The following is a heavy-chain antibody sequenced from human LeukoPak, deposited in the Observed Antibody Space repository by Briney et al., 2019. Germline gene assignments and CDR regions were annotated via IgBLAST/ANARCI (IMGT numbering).Heavy chain of an antibody. V-gene: IGHV4-4*07. Sequence: SETPSLTCTVSGGSISNYYWSWIRQPAGKGLEWIGRIYTSGSTDYNPSLRSRVTMSVDTSRNQFSLKLTSMTAADTAVYYCARESKSYDGSGFYHDYWGQGTLVAVSS. CDR3: ARESKSYDGSGFYHDY. CDR2: IYTSGST. J-gene: IGHJ4*02. D-gene: IGHD3-22*01. CDR1: GGSISNYY.